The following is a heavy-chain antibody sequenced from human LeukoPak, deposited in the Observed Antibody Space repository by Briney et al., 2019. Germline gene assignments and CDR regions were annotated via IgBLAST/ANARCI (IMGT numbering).Heavy chain of an antibody. Sequence: SATLSLTCAVYGGSFSGYYWSWIRQPPGKGLEWIGEINHSGSTNYNPSLKSRVTISVDTSKNQFSLKLSSVTAADTAVYYCARGPSTAFDYWGQGTLVTVSS. V-gene: IGHV4-34*01. CDR1: GGSFSGYY. CDR2: INHSGST. CDR3: ARGPSTAFDY. J-gene: IGHJ4*02. D-gene: IGHD4-17*01.